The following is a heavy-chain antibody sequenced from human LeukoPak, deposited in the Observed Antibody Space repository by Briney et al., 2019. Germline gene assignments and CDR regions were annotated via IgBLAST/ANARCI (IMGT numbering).Heavy chain of an antibody. D-gene: IGHD3-10*01. V-gene: IGHV3-30*02. Sequence: GGSLRLSCAASGFTFSSYGMHWVRQAPGKGLEWVAFIRYDGSNKYYADSVKGRFTISRDNSKNTLYLQMNSLRAEDTAVYYCAKGFIWFGESEDAFDIWGQGTMVTVSS. CDR3: AKGFIWFGESEDAFDI. CDR2: IRYDGSNK. J-gene: IGHJ3*02. CDR1: GFTFSSYG.